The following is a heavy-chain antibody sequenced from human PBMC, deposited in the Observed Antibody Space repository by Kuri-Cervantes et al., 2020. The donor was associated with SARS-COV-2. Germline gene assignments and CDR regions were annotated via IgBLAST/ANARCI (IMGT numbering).Heavy chain of an antibody. D-gene: IGHD1-7*01. CDR2: ISYDGSNK. V-gene: IGHV3-30-3*01. Sequence: GESLKISCVASGFTFSSYAMHWVRQAPGKGLEWVAVISYDGSNKYYADSVKGRFTISKDGAKNSLYLQMNNLRAEDTAVYFCAGDRFLELGPSHMDVWGKGTTVTVSS. CDR1: GFTFSSYA. J-gene: IGHJ6*03. CDR3: AGDRFLELGPSHMDV.